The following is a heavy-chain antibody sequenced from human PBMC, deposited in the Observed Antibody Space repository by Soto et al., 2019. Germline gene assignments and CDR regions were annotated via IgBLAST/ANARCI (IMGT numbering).Heavy chain of an antibody. CDR3: AREHIVVVTALAFDI. J-gene: IGHJ3*02. D-gene: IGHD2-21*02. CDR2: ISSSSSYI. V-gene: IGHV3-21*01. Sequence: EVQLLESGGGLVQPGGSLRLSCAASGFTFSSYSMNWVRQAPGKGLEWVSSISSSSSYIYYADSVKGRFTISRDNAKNSLYLQMNSLRAEDTAVYYCAREHIVVVTALAFDIWGQGTMVTVSS. CDR1: GFTFSSYS.